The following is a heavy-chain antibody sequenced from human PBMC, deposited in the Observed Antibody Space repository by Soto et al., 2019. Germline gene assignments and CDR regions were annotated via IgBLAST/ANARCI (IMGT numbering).Heavy chain of an antibody. CDR1: GGSFSGYY. Sequence: QVQLQQWGAGLLKPSETLSLTCAVYGGSFSGYYWSWIRQPPGKGLEWIGEINHRGSTNYNPSLKSRVTISVDTSKNQFSLKLSSVTAADTAVYYCARGFRYCSSTSCYLNYYYYYYMDVWGKGTTVTVSS. CDR3: ARGFRYCSSTSCYLNYYYYYYMDV. CDR2: INHRGST. J-gene: IGHJ6*03. V-gene: IGHV4-34*01. D-gene: IGHD2-2*01.